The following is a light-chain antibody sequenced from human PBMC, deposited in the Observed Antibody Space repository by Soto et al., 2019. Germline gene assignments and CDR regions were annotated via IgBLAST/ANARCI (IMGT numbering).Light chain of an antibody. CDR1: QAIRND. Sequence: AIQMTQSPSSLSASVGDRVTITCRASQAIRNDLGWYQQKPGKAPNLLIFGASNLQVGVPVRFSASGSGTNFTLTISNLQPEDFASYYCLQDYNYPHTFGQGTKVDIK. J-gene: IGKJ2*01. CDR2: GAS. V-gene: IGKV1-6*01. CDR3: LQDYNYPHT.